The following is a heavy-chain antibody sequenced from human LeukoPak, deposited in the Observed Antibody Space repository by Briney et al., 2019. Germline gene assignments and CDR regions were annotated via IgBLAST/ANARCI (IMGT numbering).Heavy chain of an antibody. CDR3: ASSSGW. Sequence: PGGSLRLSCAASGFTFRSYGMHWVRQAPGKGLEWVAVISYDGSNKYYADSVKGRFTISRDNSKNTLYLQMNSLRAENTAVYYCASSSGWWGQGTLVTVSS. J-gene: IGHJ4*02. CDR2: ISYDGSNK. CDR1: GFTFRSYG. V-gene: IGHV3-30*19. D-gene: IGHD6-19*01.